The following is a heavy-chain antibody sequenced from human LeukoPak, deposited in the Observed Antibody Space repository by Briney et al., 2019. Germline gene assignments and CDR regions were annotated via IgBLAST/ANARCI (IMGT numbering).Heavy chain of an antibody. Sequence: GGSLRLSCAASGFTFSSYGMHWVRQAPGKGLEWVAVIWYDGSNKYYADSVKGRFTISRDNSKNTLYLQMNSLRAEDTAVYYCAKVQWELLPYDFDYWGQGTLVTVST. CDR2: IWYDGSNK. D-gene: IGHD1-26*01. V-gene: IGHV3-33*06. CDR1: GFTFSSYG. CDR3: AKVQWELLPYDFDY. J-gene: IGHJ4*02.